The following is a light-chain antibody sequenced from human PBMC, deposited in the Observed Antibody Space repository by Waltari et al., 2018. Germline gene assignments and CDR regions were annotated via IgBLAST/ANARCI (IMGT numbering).Light chain of an antibody. CDR3: ASWDSSLTTVV. J-gene: IGLJ2*01. Sequence: QSLYPQSPSVSSAPAHKLAISCSGNHPTLAPTYASWSQQLPGTAPNLLIYDNSKRPSGIPDRFSGSKSGTAATLGITGLQTGDEADYYCASWDSSLTTVVFGGGTKLTVL. CDR2: DNS. V-gene: IGLV1-51*01. CDR1: HPTLAPTY.